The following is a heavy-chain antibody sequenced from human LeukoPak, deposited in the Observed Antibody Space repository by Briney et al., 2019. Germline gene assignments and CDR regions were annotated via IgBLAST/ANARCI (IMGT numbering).Heavy chain of an antibody. CDR3: TRTPSAAAPFDY. D-gene: IGHD2-2*01. CDR2: IRSKAYGGTP. Sequence: GGSLRLSCTGSGFTFGDYAMSWVRQAPGKGLEWVAFIRSKAYGGTPEYAASVKGRFTISRDDSKNIAYVQMNSLRTEDTAVYYCTRTPSAAAPFDYWGQGSLVTVSS. V-gene: IGHV3-49*04. CDR1: GFTFGDYA. J-gene: IGHJ4*02.